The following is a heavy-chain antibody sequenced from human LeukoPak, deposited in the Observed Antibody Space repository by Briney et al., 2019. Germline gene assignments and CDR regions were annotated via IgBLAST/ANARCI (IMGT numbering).Heavy chain of an antibody. V-gene: IGHV1-8*01. CDR2: MSPKNGDV. D-gene: IGHD2-21*02. Sequence: ASVKVSCKTSGYSFSDFHINWVRQATGQGLEWMGWMSPKNGDVGYARKFQGRVTMTRDTSTSTVYMELNRLVSEDSAVYYCTRTPPKGDTDTWGQGTLVTVSS. CDR3: TRTPPKGDTDT. J-gene: IGHJ5*02. CDR1: GYSFSDFH.